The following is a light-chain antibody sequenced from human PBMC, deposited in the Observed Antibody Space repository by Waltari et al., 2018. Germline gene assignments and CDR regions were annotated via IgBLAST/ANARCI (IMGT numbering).Light chain of an antibody. CDR2: GAM. J-gene: IGKJ1*01. CDR3: QQYGSTPWT. V-gene: IGKV3-20*01. Sequence: ENVLTQSPSTLSLSPGERVTLSCRASHSVSSRYLAWYQQKPGQAPRLLICGAMNRATGMPDRFSGSGLATDFTFTISRLEPEDSAVYYCQQYGSTPWTFGQGTKVEIK. CDR1: HSVSSRY.